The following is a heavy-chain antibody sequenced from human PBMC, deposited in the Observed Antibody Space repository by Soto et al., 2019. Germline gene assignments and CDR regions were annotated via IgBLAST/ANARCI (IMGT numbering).Heavy chain of an antibody. V-gene: IGHV3-53*01. J-gene: IGHJ5*01. Sequence: GGSLRVSCAASGFTVSANYMSWVRQAPGKGLEWVSIIYSGGNTYYADSVKGRFTISRDSSKNTLYLQMNSLRAEDTAVYYCAREGYGYWIDSWGQGTPVTVS. CDR3: AREGYGYWIDS. D-gene: IGHD5-18*01. CDR1: GFTVSANY. CDR2: IYSGGNT.